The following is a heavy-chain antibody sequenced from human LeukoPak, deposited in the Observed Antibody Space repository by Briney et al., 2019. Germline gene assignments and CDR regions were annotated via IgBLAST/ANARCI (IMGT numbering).Heavy chain of an antibody. J-gene: IGHJ3*02. V-gene: IGHV3-74*01. CDR1: GFTFNTYW. CDR3: ARINELGDM. D-gene: IGHD7-27*01. Sequence: PGGSLRLSCAASGFTFNTYWMHWVRQAPGKGLEWVSRIGPDGTATNHADSVKGRFITSRDNAKNTVYLQINSLRAEDTAIYYCARINELGDMWGQGTVVTVPS. CDR2: IGPDGTAT.